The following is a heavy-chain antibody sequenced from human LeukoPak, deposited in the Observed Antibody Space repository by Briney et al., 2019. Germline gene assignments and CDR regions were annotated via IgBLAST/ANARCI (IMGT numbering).Heavy chain of an antibody. Sequence: GGSLRLSCAASGFTFSSYGMSWVRQAPGKGLEWVSAISGSGGSTYYADSVKGRFTISRDNSKNTLYLQMNSLRAEDTAVYYCAKGNTMVRGVKGITFDYWGQGTLVTVSS. CDR3: AKGNTMVRGVKGITFDY. CDR2: ISGSGGST. CDR1: GFTFSSYG. D-gene: IGHD3-10*01. J-gene: IGHJ4*02. V-gene: IGHV3-23*01.